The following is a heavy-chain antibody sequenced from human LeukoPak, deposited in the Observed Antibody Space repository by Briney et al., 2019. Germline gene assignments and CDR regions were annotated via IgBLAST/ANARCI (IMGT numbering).Heavy chain of an antibody. D-gene: IGHD3-22*01. Sequence: GGSLRLSCAASGFTFSSHGMHWVRQAPGKGLEWVAFIRYDGSNKYYADSVKGRFTISRDNSKNTLYLQMNSLRAEDTAVYYCAKGIGYDSSGYPFDYWGQGTLVTVSS. CDR1: GFTFSSHG. CDR3: AKGIGYDSSGYPFDY. CDR2: IRYDGSNK. J-gene: IGHJ4*02. V-gene: IGHV3-30*02.